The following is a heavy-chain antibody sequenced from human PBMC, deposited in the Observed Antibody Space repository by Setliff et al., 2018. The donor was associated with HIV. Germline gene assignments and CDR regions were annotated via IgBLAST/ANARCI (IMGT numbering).Heavy chain of an antibody. CDR3: ARLPQD. J-gene: IGHJ4*02. V-gene: IGHV4-61*08. CDR2: IYDNEKT. Sequence: SETLSLTCSVSGGVSGGDMGVHDWSWIRQPPGKGLEWIGYIYDNEKTFYNPSLESRVTITVDTSKNQISLQLTSVTAEDTALYYCARLPQDWGQGTLVTVSS. CDR1: GGVSGGDMGVHD.